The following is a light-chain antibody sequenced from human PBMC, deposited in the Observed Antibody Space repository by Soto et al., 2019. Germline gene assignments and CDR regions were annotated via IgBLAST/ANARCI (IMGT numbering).Light chain of an antibody. CDR2: ATS. J-gene: IGKJ4*01. CDR1: QTIAEF. Sequence: DVPMTQSPSSLSASIGDRVTLTCRASQTIAEFLNWYQVKSDKGPKLLIYATSTLQTGVPSRFSGGGSRTEFTLTIRNLHPEDFAVYYCHQFYSLVLYFGGG. V-gene: IGKV1-39*01. CDR3: HQFYSLVLY.